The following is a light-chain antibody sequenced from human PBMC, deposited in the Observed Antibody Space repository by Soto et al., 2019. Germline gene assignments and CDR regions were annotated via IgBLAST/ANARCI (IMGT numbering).Light chain of an antibody. J-gene: IGLJ1*01. CDR3: SSYTSSGNYV. Sequence: QSVMTQPASVSGSPGQSIAISCTGTSSDISAYNYVSWYQQHPGKAPKIMIYDVTNLSPGVSNLFSGSKSGNTASLSIFGLQADDEADYYCSSYTSSGNYVFGTGTKVTVL. CDR2: DVT. CDR1: SSDISAYNY. V-gene: IGLV2-14*01.